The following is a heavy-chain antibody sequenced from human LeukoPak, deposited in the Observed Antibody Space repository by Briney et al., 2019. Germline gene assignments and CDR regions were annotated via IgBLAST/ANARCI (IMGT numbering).Heavy chain of an antibody. CDR3: ARQSYYYYYYMDV. V-gene: IGHV4-39*07. Sequence: SSETLSLTCTVSGGSISSNDYSWGWIRQPPGKGLEWIGSISHSGSTYNNPSLKSRVTLSVDTSKNQFSLKLSSVTAADTAVYYCARQSYYYYYYMDVWGKGTTVTISS. CDR1: GGSISSNDYS. J-gene: IGHJ6*03. CDR2: ISHSGST.